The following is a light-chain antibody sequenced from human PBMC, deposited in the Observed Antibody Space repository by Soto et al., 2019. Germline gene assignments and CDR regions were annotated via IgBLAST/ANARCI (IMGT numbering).Light chain of an antibody. CDR2: DAS. J-gene: IGKJ2*01. V-gene: IGKV1-5*01. CDR3: QQYNSYST. CDR1: QSISSW. Sequence: DIQMTQSPSTLSASVGDRVTITCRASQSISSWFAWYQQKPGKAPKLLIYDASSLESGVPSRFSGSGSGAEITLTISSLQPDDFATYYCQQYNSYSTFGQGTKLEIK.